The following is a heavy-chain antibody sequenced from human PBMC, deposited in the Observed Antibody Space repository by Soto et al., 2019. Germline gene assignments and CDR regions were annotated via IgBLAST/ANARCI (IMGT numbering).Heavy chain of an antibody. CDR3: TQDGGSRDWLTVN. J-gene: IGHJ4*02. Sequence: EVQLLESGGDLVQPGGSLRLSCAASGFTFTSYAMSWIRKAPGKGLEWVSAITGGGDHTYYADSVKGRFTISRDNSKNTLYLQMNSLRAEDTAFYYCTQDGGSRDWLTVNWGQGTLVTVSS. CDR2: ITGGGDHT. CDR1: GFTFTSYA. D-gene: IGHD3-9*01. V-gene: IGHV3-23*01.